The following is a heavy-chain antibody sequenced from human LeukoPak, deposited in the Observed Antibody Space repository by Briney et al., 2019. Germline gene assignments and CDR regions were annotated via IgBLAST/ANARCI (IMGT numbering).Heavy chain of an antibody. CDR2: IHNSGST. D-gene: IGHD4-17*01. Sequence: PSETLSLTCKVSGDSVSSDSYYWSWIRQSPGQGLEWIGYIHNSGSTKYNASLKSRLTISVDASKNQFSLEVTSVTAADTAVYYCARTNYGDYNWFDPWGQGTLVTVSS. CDR1: GDSVSSDSYY. V-gene: IGHV4-61*01. CDR3: ARTNYGDYNWFDP. J-gene: IGHJ5*02.